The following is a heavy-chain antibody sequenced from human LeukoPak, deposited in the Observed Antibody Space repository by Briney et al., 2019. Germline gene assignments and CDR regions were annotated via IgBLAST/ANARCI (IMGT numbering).Heavy chain of an antibody. Sequence: SETLSLTCTVSGGSISTDYWSWIRQPPGKGLDWIGYVSFGGGTNYNPSLKSRVTISVDTSKNQFSLKLSSVTAADTAVYYCARDFRASWGSVDYWGQGTLVTVSS. D-gene: IGHD7-27*01. V-gene: IGHV4-59*12. CDR1: GGSISTDY. J-gene: IGHJ4*02. CDR2: VSFGGGT. CDR3: ARDFRASWGSVDY.